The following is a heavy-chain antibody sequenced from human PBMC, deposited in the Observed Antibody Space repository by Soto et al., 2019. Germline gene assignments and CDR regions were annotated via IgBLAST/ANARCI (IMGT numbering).Heavy chain of an antibody. Sequence: QVQLQESGPGLVKPSETLSLTCIVSGGSINTYYWGWIRQPPGKGLEWIGFMYDTGRTNFNPALRSRVTVSVDTSNNQIALKMSSLTAADTAVDYCARARDEGNSGYHYYALDVWGQGTTVTVSS. V-gene: IGHV4-59*01. CDR3: ARARDEGNSGYHYYALDV. CDR1: GGSINTYY. CDR2: MYDTGRT. J-gene: IGHJ6*02. D-gene: IGHD7-27*01.